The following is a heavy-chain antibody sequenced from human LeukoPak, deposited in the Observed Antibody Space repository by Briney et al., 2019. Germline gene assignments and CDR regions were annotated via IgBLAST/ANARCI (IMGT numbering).Heavy chain of an antibody. CDR3: ARDACSSTSCPNWFDP. D-gene: IGHD2-2*01. CDR2: SNHSGST. Sequence: PSETLSLTCAVYGGSFSGYYWSWIRQPPGKGLEWIGESNHSGSTNYNPSLKSRVTISVDKSKNQFSLKLSSVTAADTAVYYCARDACSSTSCPNWFDPWGQGTLVTVSS. CDR1: GGSFSGYY. V-gene: IGHV4-34*01. J-gene: IGHJ5*02.